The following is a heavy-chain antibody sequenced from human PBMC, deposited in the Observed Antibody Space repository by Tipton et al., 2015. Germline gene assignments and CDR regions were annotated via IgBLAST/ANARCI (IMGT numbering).Heavy chain of an antibody. Sequence: TLSLTCSVSGGSVNSGFYYWTWIRQPPGKGLEWIGYIFVPGSTNFNPSLRGRVTISVDTSKNQFSLELMSVTAADTAVYYCARGQDGPTSGEYFTRWGQGALVTVSS. J-gene: IGHJ1*01. V-gene: IGHV4-61*01. D-gene: IGHD2/OR15-2a*01. CDR2: IFVPGST. CDR1: GGSVNSGFYY. CDR3: ARGQDGPTSGEYFTR.